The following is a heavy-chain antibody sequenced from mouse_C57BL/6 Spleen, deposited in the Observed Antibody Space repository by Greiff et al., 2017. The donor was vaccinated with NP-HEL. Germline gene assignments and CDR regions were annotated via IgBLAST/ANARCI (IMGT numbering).Heavy chain of an antibody. J-gene: IGHJ4*01. V-gene: IGHV1-82*01. CDR2: IYPGDGDT. Sequence: VQLQESGPELVKPGASVKISCKASGYAFSSSWMNWVKQRPGKGLEWIGRIYPGDGDTNYNGKFKGKATLTADKSSSTAYMQLSSLTSKDSSFYFCARRDYSKGAMDYWGQGTSVTVSS. D-gene: IGHD2-5*01. CDR3: ARRDYSKGAMDY. CDR1: GYAFSSSW.